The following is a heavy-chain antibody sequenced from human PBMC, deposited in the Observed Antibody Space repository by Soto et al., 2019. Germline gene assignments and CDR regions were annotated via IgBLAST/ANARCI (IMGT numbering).Heavy chain of an antibody. J-gene: IGHJ4*02. CDR2: IYYSGST. CDR1: GGSFSSYS. Sequence: PSETLSLTCTFFGGSFSSYSWAWFRQPAGKGLEWIGYIYYSGSTNYNPSLKSRVTISVDTSKNQFSLKLSSVTAADTAVYYCARLTSWPTQFVDYWGQGTLVTVSS. V-gene: IGHV4-59*01. D-gene: IGHD1-1*01. CDR3: ARLTSWPTQFVDY.